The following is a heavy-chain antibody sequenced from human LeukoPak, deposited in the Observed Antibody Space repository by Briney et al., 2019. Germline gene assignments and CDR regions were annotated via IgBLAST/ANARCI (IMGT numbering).Heavy chain of an antibody. CDR3: AKLSWELLSGWANFDY. CDR1: GFTFSSYA. D-gene: IGHD1-26*01. J-gene: IGHJ4*02. Sequence: GGSLRLSCAAPGFTFSSYAMSWVRQAPGKGLEWVSAISGSGGSTYYADSVKGRFTISRDNSKNTLYLQMNSLRAEDTAVYYCAKLSWELLSGWANFDYWGQGTLVTVSS. V-gene: IGHV3-23*01. CDR2: ISGSGGST.